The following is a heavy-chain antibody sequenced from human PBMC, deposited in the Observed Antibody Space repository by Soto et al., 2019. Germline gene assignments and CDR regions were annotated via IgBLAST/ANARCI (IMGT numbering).Heavy chain of an antibody. Sequence: SGPTLVNPTETLTLTCTVSGLSLSNGRLGVSWIRQPPGKALEWLAHIFSNDDKSYSKQLKIRLTSSKGTSRSQVVLTMTNMDPVDSATYYCALIKDCSRTDCYLASFDPWGQGTLVTVSS. CDR1: GLSLSNGRLG. D-gene: IGHD2-2*01. J-gene: IGHJ5*02. V-gene: IGHV2-26*01. CDR2: IFSNDDK. CDR3: ALIKDCSRTDCYLASFDP.